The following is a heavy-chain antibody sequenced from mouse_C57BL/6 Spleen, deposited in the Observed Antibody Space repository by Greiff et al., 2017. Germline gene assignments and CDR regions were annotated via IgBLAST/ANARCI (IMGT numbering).Heavy chain of an antibody. V-gene: IGHV1-80*01. Sequence: QVQLQQSGAELVKPGASVKISCKASGYAFSSYWMNWVKQRPGQGLEWIGQIYPGDGDTNYNGKFKGKATLTADKSSSPAYMQLNSLTSEDSAVYCGARRENYYGSNAYWYIDVWGTGTTVTVSS. J-gene: IGHJ1*03. D-gene: IGHD1-1*01. CDR2: IYPGDGDT. CDR1: GYAFSSYW. CDR3: ARRENYYGSNAYWYIDV.